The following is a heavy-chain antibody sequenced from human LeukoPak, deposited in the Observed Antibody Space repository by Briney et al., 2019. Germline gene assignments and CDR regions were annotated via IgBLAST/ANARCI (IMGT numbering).Heavy chain of an antibody. CDR3: ARGMYGDYGRWRGRPFFFDC. J-gene: IGHJ4*02. V-gene: IGHV4-34*01. D-gene: IGHD4-17*01. Sequence: PSETLSLTCAVYGGSFSGYYWSWIRQPPGKGLEWIGEINHSGSTNYNPSLKSRVTISVDTSKNQFSLKLSSVTAADTAVYYCARGMYGDYGRWRGRPFFFDCWGQGTLVTVSS. CDR2: INHSGST. CDR1: GGSFSGYY.